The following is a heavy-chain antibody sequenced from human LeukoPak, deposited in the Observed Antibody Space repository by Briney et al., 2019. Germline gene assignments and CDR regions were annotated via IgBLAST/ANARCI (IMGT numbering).Heavy chain of an antibody. CDR2: IRYDGSNK. CDR1: GFTFSSYG. J-gene: IGHJ4*02. CDR3: AKGSGYSSSPPYDY. V-gene: IGHV3-30*02. D-gene: IGHD6-13*01. Sequence: PGGSLRRSCAAPGFTFSSYGMHWVRQAPGKGLEWVAFIRYDGSNKYYADSVKGRFTISRDNSKNTLYLQMNSLRAEDTAVYYCAKGSGYSSSPPYDYWGQGTLVTVSS.